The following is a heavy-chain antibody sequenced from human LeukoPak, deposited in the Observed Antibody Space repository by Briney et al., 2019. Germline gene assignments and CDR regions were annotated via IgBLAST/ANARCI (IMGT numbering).Heavy chain of an antibody. Sequence: PGGSLRLSCAASGFTFSSYEMNWVRQAPGKGLEWVSYISSSGSTIYYADSVKGRFTISRDNAKNSLYLQMNSLRAEDTAVYYCARLSAMLRGPEDIFYFEFWGLGTLVTVSA. CDR1: GFTFSSYE. CDR3: ARLSAMLRGPEDIFYFEF. D-gene: IGHD2-21*01. CDR2: ISSSGSTI. V-gene: IGHV3-48*03. J-gene: IGHJ4*02.